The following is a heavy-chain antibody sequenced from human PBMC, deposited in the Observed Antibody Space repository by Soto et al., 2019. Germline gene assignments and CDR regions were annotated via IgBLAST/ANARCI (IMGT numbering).Heavy chain of an antibody. J-gene: IGHJ4*02. D-gene: IGHD3-22*01. V-gene: IGHV3-23*01. CDR3: AHRRDHSHMPNGYYIKGGYFDY. Sequence: GGSLRLSCAASGFTFSSYAMNWVRQAPGKGLEWVSVISGSGDSTYYADSVKGRFTISRDNSKNTLYLQMNSLRAEDTAVYYCAHRRDHSHMPNGYYIKGGYFDYCGQGPLVTVSS. CDR1: GFTFSSYA. CDR2: ISGSGDST.